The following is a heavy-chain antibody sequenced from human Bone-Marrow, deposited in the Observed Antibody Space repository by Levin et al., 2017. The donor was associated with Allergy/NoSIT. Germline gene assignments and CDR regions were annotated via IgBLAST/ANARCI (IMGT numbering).Heavy chain of an antibody. V-gene: IGHV4-31*03. D-gene: IGHD5-12*01. CDR1: GGSISSGGYY. CDR3: ARRRYSGYEEAFDI. Sequence: PSETLSLTCTVSGGSISSGGYYWSWIRQHPGKGLEWIGYIYYSGSTYYNPSLKSRVTISVDTSKNQFSLKLSSVTAADTAVYYCARRRYSGYEEAFDIWGQGTMVTVSS. CDR2: IYYSGST. J-gene: IGHJ3*02.